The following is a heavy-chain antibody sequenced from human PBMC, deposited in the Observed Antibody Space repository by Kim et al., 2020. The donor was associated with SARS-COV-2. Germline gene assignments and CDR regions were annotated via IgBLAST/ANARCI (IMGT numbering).Heavy chain of an antibody. CDR1: GYTLTELS. V-gene: IGHV1-24*01. CDR2: FDPEDGET. CDR3: ATVHTIHCTNGVCSPGGWFDP. Sequence: ASVKVSCKVSGYTLTELSMHWVRQAPGKGLEWMGGFDPEDGETIYAQKFQGRVTMTEDTSTDTAYMELSSLRSEDTAVYYCATVHTIHCTNGVCSPGGWFDPWGQGTLVTVSS. J-gene: IGHJ5*02. D-gene: IGHD2-8*01.